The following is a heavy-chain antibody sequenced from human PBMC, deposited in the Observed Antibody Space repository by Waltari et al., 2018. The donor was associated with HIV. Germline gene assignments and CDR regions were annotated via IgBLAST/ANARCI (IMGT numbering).Heavy chain of an antibody. CDR3: AGFLEWSTPLDYFDY. V-gene: IGHV3-23*01. J-gene: IGHJ4*02. CDR2: ISGSGGST. D-gene: IGHD3-3*01. Sequence: EVQLLESGGGLVQPGGSLRLSCAASGFTFRSCSLSWVRQAPGKGLEWVSAISGSGGSTHYADSVKGRFTISRDNAKSTLYLQMNSLRAEDTAVYYCAGFLEWSTPLDYFDYWGQGTLVTVSS. CDR1: GFTFRSCS.